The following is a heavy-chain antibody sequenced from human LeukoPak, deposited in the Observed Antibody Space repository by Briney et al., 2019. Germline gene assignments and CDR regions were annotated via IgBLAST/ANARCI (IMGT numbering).Heavy chain of an antibody. V-gene: IGHV1-8*01. Sequence: ASVKVSCKASGYTFTSYDINWVRQATGQGLEWMGWMNPNSGNTGYSQKFQGRVTMTRNTFITTAYMELSSLRSEDTAVYYCARAGGTGPGNRHFQHWGQGTLVTVSS. CDR1: GYTFTSYD. CDR3: ARAGGTGPGNRHFQH. CDR2: MNPNSGNT. D-gene: IGHD2-8*02. J-gene: IGHJ1*01.